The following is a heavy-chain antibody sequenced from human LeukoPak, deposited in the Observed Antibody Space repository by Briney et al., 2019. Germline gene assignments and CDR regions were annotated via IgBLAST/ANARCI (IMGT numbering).Heavy chain of an antibody. CDR2: INRSGST. CDR3: ARGGFYCGDDCYVDY. V-gene: IGHV4-34*01. D-gene: IGHD2-21*02. Sequence: TSETLSLTCAVYGVSFRYYHWSWIRQSPEKGLEWIGEINRSGSTNYNPSLKSRVTISLDTSKNQFSYKLSYVTAADTAVYYCARGGFYCGDDCYVDYWGQGTLVTVSS. J-gene: IGHJ4*02. CDR1: GVSFRYYH.